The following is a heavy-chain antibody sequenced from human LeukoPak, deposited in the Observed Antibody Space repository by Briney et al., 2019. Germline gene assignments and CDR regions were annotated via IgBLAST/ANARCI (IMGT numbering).Heavy chain of an antibody. D-gene: IGHD6-19*01. Sequence: GASVKVSCKASGYTFTGYYMHWVRQAPGQGLEWMGWINPNSGGTNYAQKFQGRVTMTRDTSISTAYMELSRLRSDDTAVYDCARDRPEYSSGWFYYYYYYMDVWGKGTTVTVSS. J-gene: IGHJ6*03. CDR3: ARDRPEYSSGWFYYYYYYMDV. V-gene: IGHV1-2*02. CDR2: INPNSGGT. CDR1: GYTFTGYY.